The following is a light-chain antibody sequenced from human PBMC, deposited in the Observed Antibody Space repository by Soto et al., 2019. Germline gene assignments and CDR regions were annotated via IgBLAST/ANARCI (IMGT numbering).Light chain of an antibody. CDR3: QQRSNWPIT. V-gene: IGKV3-11*01. CDR1: QSVSSC. CDR2: DAS. Sequence: EIVLTQSPATLSLSPGERATLFCRASQSVSSCLAWYQQKPGQAPRLLIYDASNRATGIPARFSGSGSGTDFTLTISSLEAEDFAVYYCQQRSNWPITFGQGTRLEIK. J-gene: IGKJ5*01.